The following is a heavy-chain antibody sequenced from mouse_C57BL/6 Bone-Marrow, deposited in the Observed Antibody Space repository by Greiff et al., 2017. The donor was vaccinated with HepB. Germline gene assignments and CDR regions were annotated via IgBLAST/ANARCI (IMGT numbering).Heavy chain of an antibody. CDR1: GFTFSSYA. Sequence: EVKLVESGGGLVKPGGSLKLSCAASGFTFSSYAMSWVRQTPEKRLEWVATISDGGSYTYYPDNVKGRFTISRDNAKNNLYLQMSHLKSEDTAMYYCARHPFYEGFAYWGQGTLVTVSA. CDR2: ISDGGSYT. CDR3: ARHPFYEGFAY. D-gene: IGHD1-1*01. J-gene: IGHJ3*01. V-gene: IGHV5-4*03.